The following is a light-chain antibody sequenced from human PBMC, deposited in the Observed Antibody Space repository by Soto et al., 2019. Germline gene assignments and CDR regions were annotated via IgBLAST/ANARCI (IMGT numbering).Light chain of an antibody. V-gene: IGKV1-27*01. CDR1: QGISTY. CDR2: SAS. CDR3: QRTYNAPPMT. J-gene: IGKJ1*01. Sequence: DIQLTQSPSSLSASVGDRVTFTCRVSQGISTYLNWYRQKPGKVLMHSASNLQSGVPSRFSGTGSGTDFTLTIGSLQPEDVATYYGQRTYNAPPMTFGQGTKVELK.